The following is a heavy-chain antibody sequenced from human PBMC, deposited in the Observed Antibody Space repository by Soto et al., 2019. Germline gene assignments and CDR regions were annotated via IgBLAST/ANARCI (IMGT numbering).Heavy chain of an antibody. V-gene: IGHV4-4*07. J-gene: IGHJ4*02. Sequence: SETLSLTCTVSGGSISPYYWRWIRQPAGKGLEWIGRIYASGSTNYNPSLKGRVTMSVATSKNQFSLKLSSMTAADTAVYYCARGGMVIIPSATAFDYWGQGTLVTVSS. CDR3: ARGGMVIIPSATAFDY. D-gene: IGHD3-3*01. CDR2: IYASGST. CDR1: GGSISPYY.